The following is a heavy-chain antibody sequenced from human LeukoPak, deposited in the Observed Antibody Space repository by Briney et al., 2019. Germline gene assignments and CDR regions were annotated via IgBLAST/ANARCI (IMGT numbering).Heavy chain of an antibody. Sequence: ASVKVSCKASGYTFTSYGISWVRQAPGQGLEGMGWISAYNGNTNYAQKLQGRVTMTTDTSTSTAYMELSRLRSDDTAVYYCARDRRYCSGGSCYYYYYYMDVWGKGTTVTVSS. CDR3: ARDRRYCSGGSCYYYYYYMDV. CDR1: GYTFTSYG. J-gene: IGHJ6*03. V-gene: IGHV1-18*01. CDR2: ISAYNGNT. D-gene: IGHD2-15*01.